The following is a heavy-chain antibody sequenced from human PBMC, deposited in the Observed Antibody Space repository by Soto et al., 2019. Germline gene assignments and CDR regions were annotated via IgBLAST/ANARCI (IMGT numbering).Heavy chain of an antibody. J-gene: IGHJ4*02. CDR2: MYSSGSS. CDR1: GVSITSYK. V-gene: IGHV4-59*01. CDR3: AREWSAFDY. Sequence: SETLSLTCTVSGVSITSYKWSWIRQSPGKGLEWIAYMYSSGSSSYNPSLKSRVTISVDTSKNQYSLKVNSATAADTAVYYCAREWSAFDYWGQGILVT. D-gene: IGHD2-15*01.